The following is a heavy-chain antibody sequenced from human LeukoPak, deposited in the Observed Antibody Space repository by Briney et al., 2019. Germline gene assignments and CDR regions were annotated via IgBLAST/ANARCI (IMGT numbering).Heavy chain of an antibody. Sequence: GGSLRLSCAASGFTVSSNYMSWVRQAPGKGLEWVSAISGSGGSTYYADSVKGRFTISRDNSKNTLYLQMNSLRAEDTAVYYCANLAAAGTRSTFVDYWGQGTLVTVSS. CDR3: ANLAAAGTRSTFVDY. CDR1: GFTVSSNY. V-gene: IGHV3-23*01. CDR2: ISGSGGST. D-gene: IGHD6-13*01. J-gene: IGHJ4*02.